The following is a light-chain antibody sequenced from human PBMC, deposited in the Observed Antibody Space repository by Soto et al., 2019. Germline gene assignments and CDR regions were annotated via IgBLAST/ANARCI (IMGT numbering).Light chain of an antibody. Sequence: QSVLTQPPSVSGAPGQRVTISCTGSSSNIGAGYDVHWYQQLPGTAPKLLIYGNSNRPSGVPDRVSGSKSGASASLAITGLQAEYEADSCCQAYDSSRSRVFGGGT. CDR1: SSNIGAGYD. CDR2: GNS. J-gene: IGLJ2*01. V-gene: IGLV1-40*01. CDR3: QAYDSSRSRV.